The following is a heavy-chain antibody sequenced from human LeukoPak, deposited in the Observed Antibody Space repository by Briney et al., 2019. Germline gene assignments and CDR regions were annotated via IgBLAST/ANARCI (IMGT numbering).Heavy chain of an antibody. CDR1: GYSISSGYY. CDR3: ASPRGYYDSSGYLSNWFDP. CDR2: IYHSGST. D-gene: IGHD3-22*01. V-gene: IGHV4-38-2*01. Sequence: SETLFLTCAVSGYSISSGYYWGWIRQPPGKGLEWIGSIYHSGSTYYNPPLKSRVTISVDTSKNQFSLKLSSVTAADTAVYYCASPRGYYDSSGYLSNWFDPWGQGTLVTVSS. J-gene: IGHJ5*02.